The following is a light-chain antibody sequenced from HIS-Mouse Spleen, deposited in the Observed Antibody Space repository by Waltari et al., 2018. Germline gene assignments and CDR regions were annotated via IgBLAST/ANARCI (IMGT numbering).Light chain of an antibody. CDR3: QQYKSYSKLT. Sequence: DIQMTQSPSTLSASVGARVNITCRGSQSISSWLAWYQQKPGKAPKRLIYKASSLESGVPSRFSGSGSGTEFTLTISSLQPDDFATYYCQQYKSYSKLTFGGGTKVEIK. CDR1: QSISSW. V-gene: IGKV1-5*03. J-gene: IGKJ4*01. CDR2: KAS.